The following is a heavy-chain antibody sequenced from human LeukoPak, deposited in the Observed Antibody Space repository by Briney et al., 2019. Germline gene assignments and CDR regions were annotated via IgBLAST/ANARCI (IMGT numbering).Heavy chain of an antibody. V-gene: IGHV3-53*01. D-gene: IGHD4/OR15-4a*01. CDR2: IYNSSRI. CDR1: GFTVSSNS. CDR3: ARRAGAYSHPYDY. J-gene: IGHJ4*02. Sequence: GGSLRLSCTVSGFTVSSNSMSWVRQAPGKGLEWVSFIYNSSRIHYSDSVKGRFTISRDNSKNTLYLQMNSLRAEDTAVYYCARRAGAYSHPYDYWGQGTLVTVSA.